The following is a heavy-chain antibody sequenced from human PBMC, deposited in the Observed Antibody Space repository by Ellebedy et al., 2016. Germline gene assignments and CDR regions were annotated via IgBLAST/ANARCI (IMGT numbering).Heavy chain of an antibody. CDR3: ARDSHTGSSDFDF. V-gene: IGHV3-21*01. D-gene: IGHD1-26*01. J-gene: IGHJ4*02. Sequence: GGSLRLXXAASGFTFRSYKMNWVRQAPGEGLEWVSSISSTTTYTYYADSVKGRFTISRDNAKNSLSLQMSSLRGEDTAVYFCARDSHTGSSDFDFWGQGTLVTVSS. CDR2: ISSTTTYT. CDR1: GFTFRSYK.